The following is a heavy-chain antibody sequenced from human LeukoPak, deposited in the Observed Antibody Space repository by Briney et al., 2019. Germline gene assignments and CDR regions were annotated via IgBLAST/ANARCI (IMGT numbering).Heavy chain of an antibody. Sequence: GGSLRLSCAASGFTFSSYSMNWVRQAPGKGLEWVSSFSSSSSYIYYADSVKGRFTISRDNAKNSLYLQMNSLRAEDTAVYYCARGGNYDILTGPVAFDIWGQGTMVTVSS. V-gene: IGHV3-21*01. CDR1: GFTFSSYS. J-gene: IGHJ3*02. CDR3: ARGGNYDILTGPVAFDI. D-gene: IGHD3-9*01. CDR2: FSSSSSYI.